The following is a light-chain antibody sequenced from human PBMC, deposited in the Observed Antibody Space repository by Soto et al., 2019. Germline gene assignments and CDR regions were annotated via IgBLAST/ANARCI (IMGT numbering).Light chain of an antibody. CDR1: QSISSY. J-gene: IGKJ1*01. CDR3: QQYNTYPWP. Sequence: DIPMTQYPSSLSASIGDRVTITCRASQSISSYLNWYQQKPGKAPKLLIYAASSLQSGVPSRFSGSGSGTEFTLTISSLQPDDFATYYCQQYNTYPWPFGQGTK. V-gene: IGKV1-39*01. CDR2: AAS.